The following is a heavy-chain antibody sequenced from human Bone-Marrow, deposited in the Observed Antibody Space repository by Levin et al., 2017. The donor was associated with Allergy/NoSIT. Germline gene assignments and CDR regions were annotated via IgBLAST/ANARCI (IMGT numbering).Heavy chain of an antibody. D-gene: IGHD5-18*01. Sequence: GGSLRLSCAASGFTFSSHWMSWVRQAPGKGLEWVANIKRDGSEKYYVDSVKGRFTISRDNAKNSLYLQMNSLRADDTAVYYCARDAYGYDFDCWGQGTLVTVSS. J-gene: IGHJ4*02. CDR3: ARDAYGYDFDC. V-gene: IGHV3-7*01. CDR2: IKRDGSEK. CDR1: GFTFSSHW.